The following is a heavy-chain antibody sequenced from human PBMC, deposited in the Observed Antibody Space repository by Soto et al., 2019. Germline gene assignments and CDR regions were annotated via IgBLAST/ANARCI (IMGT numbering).Heavy chain of an antibody. CDR1: GFTFSSYI. J-gene: IGHJ5*01. CDR2: ISISSSTI. V-gene: IGHV3-48*02. Sequence: GFTFSSYIMIWVRQAPGKGLEWVSYISISSSTIYYADSVKGRFTISRDNAKNSLYLQMNSLRDEDTAVYYCTRDPYGMDPWGQGTLVTVSS. D-gene: IGHD4-17*01. CDR3: TRDPYGMDP.